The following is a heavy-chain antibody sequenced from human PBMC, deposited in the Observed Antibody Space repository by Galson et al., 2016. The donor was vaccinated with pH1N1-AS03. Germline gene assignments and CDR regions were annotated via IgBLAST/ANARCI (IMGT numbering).Heavy chain of an antibody. D-gene: IGHD1-1*01. CDR1: GFSFSNYP. CDR3: AKGSGD. V-gene: IGHV3-33*06. CDR2: SWKDGRNE. J-gene: IGHJ4*02. Sequence: LRLSCAASGFSFSNYPMHWVRQAPGKGLEWVAVSWKDGRNEDYADSVKGRFTISRDNSKNTLFLQMSSLRADDMAVYYCAKGSGDWGPGTLVTVSS.